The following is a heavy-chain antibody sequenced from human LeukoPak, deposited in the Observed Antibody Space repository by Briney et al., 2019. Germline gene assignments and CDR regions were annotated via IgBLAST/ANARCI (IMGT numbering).Heavy chain of an antibody. CDR2: IKQDGSEK. D-gene: IGHD5-18*01. Sequence: GGSLRLSCAASGFTVSSNYMNWVRQAPGKGLEWVANIKQDGSEKYYVDSVKGRFTISRDNAKDSLYLQMNSLRAEDTAVYYCASCGYSYGYFDYWGQGTLVTVSS. V-gene: IGHV3-7*01. CDR1: GFTVSSNY. J-gene: IGHJ4*02. CDR3: ASCGYSYGYFDY.